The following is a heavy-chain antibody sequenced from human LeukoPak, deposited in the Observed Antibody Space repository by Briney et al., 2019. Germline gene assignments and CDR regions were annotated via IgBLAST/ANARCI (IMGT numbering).Heavy chain of an antibody. D-gene: IGHD2-15*01. CDR2: ISGSGGST. CDR1: GFTFSSYA. CDR3: AKAPGGGSGPD. J-gene: IGHJ4*02. Sequence: GGSLRLSCAASGFTFSSYAMSWVRQAPGKGLEWVSAISGSGGSTYYADSVKGRFTISRDNYKNTLYLQMNSLRAEDTAVYYCAKAPGGGSGPDWGQGTLVTVSS. V-gene: IGHV3-23*01.